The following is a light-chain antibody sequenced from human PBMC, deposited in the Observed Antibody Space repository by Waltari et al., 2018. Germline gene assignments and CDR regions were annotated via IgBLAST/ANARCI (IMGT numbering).Light chain of an antibody. CDR2: GAS. CDR3: QQYGSSPGT. Sequence: ESVLTQSPGTLSLSPGERATLYGRASQSVSSSYLAWYQQKPGQAPRLLIYGASSRATGIPDRFSGSGSGTDFTLTISRLEPEDFAVYYCQQYGSSPGTFGQGTKLEIK. CDR1: QSVSSSY. V-gene: IGKV3-20*01. J-gene: IGKJ2*01.